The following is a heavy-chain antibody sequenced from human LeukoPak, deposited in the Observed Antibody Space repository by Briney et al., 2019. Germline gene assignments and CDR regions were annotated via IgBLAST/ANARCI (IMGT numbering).Heavy chain of an antibody. J-gene: IGHJ3*02. CDR2: IKQDGSEK. CDR1: GFTFSAYG. Sequence: GGTLRLSCAASGFTFSAYGMSWVRQAPGKGLEWVANIKQDGSEKYYVDSVKGRFTISRDNAKNSLYLQMNSLRAEDTAVYYXXXXXXXXVVTRTQIRTGDDAFDIWGQGTMVTVSS. CDR3: XXXXXXXVVTRTQIRTGDDAFDI. D-gene: IGHD2-21*02. V-gene: IGHV3-7*01.